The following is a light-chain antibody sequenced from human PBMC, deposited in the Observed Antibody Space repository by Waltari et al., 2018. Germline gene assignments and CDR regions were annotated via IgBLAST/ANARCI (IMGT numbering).Light chain of an antibody. CDR3: QQYNSYSGT. J-gene: IGKJ1*01. Sequence: IQMTQSPSPLSASVGDRVTITCRASQSIGSWLAWYQQKPGKAPKLLIYKASSLETGVPSRFSGSGSGTDFTLTISSLQSDDFATYYCQQYNSYSGTFGQGTKVDIK. CDR1: QSIGSW. V-gene: IGKV1-5*03. CDR2: KAS.